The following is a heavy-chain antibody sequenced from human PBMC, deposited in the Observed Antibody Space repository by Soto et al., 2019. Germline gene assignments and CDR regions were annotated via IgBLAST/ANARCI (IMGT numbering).Heavy chain of an antibody. V-gene: IGHV1-58*01. J-gene: IGHJ6*02. D-gene: IGHD1-1*01. CDR1: GFTFTSSG. CDR2: IVVGSGNT. CDR3: ARDVTTGTTYDYYYGMDV. Sequence: GASVKVSCEACGFTFTSSGVQWVRQARGQRLEWIGWIVVGSGNTNYAQKFQGRVTITRDTSASTAYMELSSLRSEDTAVYYCARDVTTGTTYDYYYGMDVWGQGTTVTVSS.